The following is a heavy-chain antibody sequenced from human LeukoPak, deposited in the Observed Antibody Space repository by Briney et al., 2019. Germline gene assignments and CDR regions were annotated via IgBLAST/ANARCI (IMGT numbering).Heavy chain of an antibody. CDR3: ARDGGQLDY. V-gene: IGHV4-59*11. J-gene: IGHJ4*02. CDR1: GGSISSHY. D-gene: IGHD6-6*01. Sequence: SETLSLTCTVSGGSISSHYWSWIRQPPGKGLEWIGYIYYSGSTNYNPSLKSRVTISVDTSKNQFSLKLSSVTAADTAVYYCARDGGQLDYWGQGTLVTVSS. CDR2: IYYSGST.